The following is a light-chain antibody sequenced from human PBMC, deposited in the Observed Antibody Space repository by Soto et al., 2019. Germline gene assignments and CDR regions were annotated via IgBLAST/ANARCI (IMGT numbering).Light chain of an antibody. V-gene: IGKV1-5*02. J-gene: IGKJ2*01. CDR3: QQYNSYSPT. CDR1: QSISSW. CDR2: DAS. Sequence: DIQMTQSPSTLSASVGDRVTIICRASQSISSWLAWYQQKPGKAPKFLIYDASSLESGVPSRFSGRGSGTEFTLTISSLQPDDFATYYCQQYNSYSPTFGQGTKLEIK.